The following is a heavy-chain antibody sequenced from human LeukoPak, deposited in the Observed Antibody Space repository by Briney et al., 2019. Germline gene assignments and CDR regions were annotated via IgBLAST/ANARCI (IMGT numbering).Heavy chain of an antibody. Sequence: QPGGSLRLSYAASGFTFDDYAMHWVRHAPGKGLEWVSGISWNSGSIVYADSVKGRFTISRDNAKNSLYLQMNSLRAEDTALYYCAKSLGSSSSPPDYWGQGTLVTVSS. J-gene: IGHJ4*02. CDR1: GFTFDDYA. D-gene: IGHD6-6*01. CDR2: ISWNSGSI. CDR3: AKSLGSSSSPPDY. V-gene: IGHV3-9*01.